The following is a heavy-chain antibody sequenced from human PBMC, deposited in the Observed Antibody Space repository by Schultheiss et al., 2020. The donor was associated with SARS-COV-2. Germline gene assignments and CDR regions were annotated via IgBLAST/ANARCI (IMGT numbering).Heavy chain of an antibody. D-gene: IGHD6-13*01. V-gene: IGHV4-39*07. CDR1: GGSISSSSYY. Sequence: SETLSLTCTVSGGSISSSSYYWGWIRQHPGKGLEWIGYIYYSGSTYYNPSLKSRVTISVDTSKNQFSLKLSSVTAADTAVYYCARGLTPYSSSWFDYWGQGTLVTVSS. CDR3: ARGLTPYSSSWFDY. CDR2: IYYSGST. J-gene: IGHJ4*02.